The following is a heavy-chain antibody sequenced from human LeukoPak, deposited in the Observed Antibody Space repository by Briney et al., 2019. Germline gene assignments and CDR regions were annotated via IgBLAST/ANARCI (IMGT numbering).Heavy chain of an antibody. CDR2: ISPSGGST. J-gene: IGHJ4*02. CDR3: ARTRSVSSSSDY. V-gene: IGHV1-46*01. Sequence: ASVKVSRKASGYTFTSYYMHWVRQAPGQGLEWMGIISPSGGSTRYTQKFQGRVTMTRDTSTSTVYMELSSLRSDDTAVYYCARTRSVSSSSDYWGQGTLVTVSS. D-gene: IGHD6-13*01. CDR1: GYTFTSYY.